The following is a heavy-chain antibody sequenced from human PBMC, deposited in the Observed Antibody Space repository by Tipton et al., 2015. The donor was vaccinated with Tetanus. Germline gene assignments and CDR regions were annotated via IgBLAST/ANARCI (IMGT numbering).Heavy chain of an antibody. D-gene: IGHD1-14*01. CDR2: ISGSRLTP. Sequence: SLRLSCAASGFTFKSYTMNWVRQAPGNGLEWVAAISGSRLTPYYADSVKGRFTISRGNSKNTLYLQLNSLRADDTAIYYCAKEALGVLNLWGKGTTVIVSS. CDR3: AKEALGVLNL. J-gene: IGHJ6*04. V-gene: IGHV3-23*01. CDR1: GFTFKSYT.